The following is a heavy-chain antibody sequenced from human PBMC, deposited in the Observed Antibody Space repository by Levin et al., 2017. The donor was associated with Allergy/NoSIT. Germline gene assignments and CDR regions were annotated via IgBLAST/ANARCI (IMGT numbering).Heavy chain of an antibody. CDR3: ARDDNWALDL. CDR1: GFNFIKFS. D-gene: IGHD5-24*01. V-gene: IGHV3-48*04. J-gene: IGHJ5*02. CDR2: IGPSSNR. Sequence: GGSLRLSCVASGFNFIKFSINWVRQAPGKGLEWVSYIGPSSNRHYPESMRGRVTISRDNAKNSLYLQVNNLRAEDTAVYYCARDDNWALDLWGQGVLVAVSS.